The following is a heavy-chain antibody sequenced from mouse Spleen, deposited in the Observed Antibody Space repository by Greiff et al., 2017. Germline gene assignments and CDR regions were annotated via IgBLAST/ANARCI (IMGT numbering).Heavy chain of an antibody. CDR2: INPSNGGT. D-gene: IGHD2-5*01. CDR3: ARHLAYYSNYYFDY. Sequence: VQLQQPGAELVKPGASVKLSCKASGYTFTSYYMYWVKQRPGQGLEWIGGINPSNGGTNFNEKFKSKATLTVDKPSSTAYMQLSSLTSEDSAVYYCARHLAYYSNYYFDYWGQGTTLTVSS. J-gene: IGHJ2*01. CDR1: GYTFTSYY. V-gene: IGHV1-53*01.